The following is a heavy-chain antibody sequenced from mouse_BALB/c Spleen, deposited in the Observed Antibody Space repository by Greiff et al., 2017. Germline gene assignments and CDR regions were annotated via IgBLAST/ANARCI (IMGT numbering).Heavy chain of an antibody. D-gene: IGHD1-1*01. V-gene: IGHV1-54*01. J-gene: IGHJ4*01. Sequence: VQLQQSGAELVRPGTSVKVSCKASGYAFTNYLIEWVKQRPGQGLEWIGVINPGSGGTNYNEKFKGKATLTADKSSSTAYMQLSSLTSDDSAVYFGTTGTTVVDPMDYWGQGTSVTVSS. CDR2: INPGSGGT. CDR3: TTGTTVVDPMDY. CDR1: GYAFTNYL.